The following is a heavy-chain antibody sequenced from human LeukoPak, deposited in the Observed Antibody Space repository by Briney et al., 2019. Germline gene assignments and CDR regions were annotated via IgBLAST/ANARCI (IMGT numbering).Heavy chain of an antibody. CDR1: GFTVGTFW. CDR2: IKQGGSEK. Sequence: GGSLRLSCEASGFTVGTFWMSWVRQAPGKGLEWEANIKQGGSEKNYVDSVKGRFTIARDDAKNSLYLQMNSLRAEDTAVYFCARDKGGMVPFDYWGQGTLVTVSS. D-gene: IGHD3-10*01. CDR3: ARDKGGMVPFDY. V-gene: IGHV3-7*01. J-gene: IGHJ4*02.